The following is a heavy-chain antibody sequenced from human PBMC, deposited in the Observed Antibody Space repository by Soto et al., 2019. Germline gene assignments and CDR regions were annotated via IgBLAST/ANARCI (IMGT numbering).Heavy chain of an antibody. CDR3: ARASNKRGCRYGPDF. CDR1: GGSFSGYF. CDR2: INHSGGT. Sequence: QVQLEQWGAGLLKPSVTLSLTCAVYGGSFSGYFWTWIRQPPGEGREWIGEINHSGGTNCNPSLQRRVTLSVDSTKHKFSLKLSSVTAADTAVYYCARASNKRGCRYGPDFWAQGTLVTVSS. V-gene: IGHV4-34*02. D-gene: IGHD5-18*01. J-gene: IGHJ4*02.